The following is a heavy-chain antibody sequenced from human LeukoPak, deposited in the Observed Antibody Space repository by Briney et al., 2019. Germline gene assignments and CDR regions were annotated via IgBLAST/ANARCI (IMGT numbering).Heavy chain of an antibody. D-gene: IGHD5-18*01. CDR2: LYSTGPA. J-gene: IGHJ4*02. Sequence: GGSLRLSCAASGFSVSDRYMSWVRQAPGRGLEWVSVLYSTGPAYYADSAKGRFTISRDNSKNTLNLQMDGLRGEDTAVYYCARYGYSYGDRFFFDYWDQGTLVTVSS. V-gene: IGHV3-53*05. CDR3: ARYGYSYGDRFFFDY. CDR1: GFSVSDRY.